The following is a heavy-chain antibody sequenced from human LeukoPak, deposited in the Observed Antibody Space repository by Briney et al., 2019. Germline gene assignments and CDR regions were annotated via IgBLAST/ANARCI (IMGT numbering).Heavy chain of an antibody. V-gene: IGHV3-30*02. CDR3: AKGRSGWSIDY. J-gene: IGHJ4*02. D-gene: IGHD6-19*01. Sequence: GGSLRLSCVASGYTFISYGMHWVRQAPGQGLEWVGRTRDDGGNKYYTESVKGRVTVSRDISKNTLYMQMNSLRAEDTAVYYCAKGRSGWSIDYWGQGTLVTVSS. CDR1: GYTFISYG. CDR2: TRDDGGNK.